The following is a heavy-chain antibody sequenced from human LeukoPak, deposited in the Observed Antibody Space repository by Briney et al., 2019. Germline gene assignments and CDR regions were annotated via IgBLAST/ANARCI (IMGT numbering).Heavy chain of an antibody. CDR1: GGSFSGYY. CDR3: ARGLTSDYGDYYYYGMDV. V-gene: IGHV4-34*01. Sequence: SETLSLTCAVYGGSFSGYYWSWIRQPPGKGREWIGEINHSGSTNYNPSLTSRVTISVDTSKNQFSLKLSSVTAADTAVYYCARGLTSDYGDYYYYGMDVWGQGTTVTVSS. J-gene: IGHJ6*02. CDR2: INHSGST. D-gene: IGHD4-17*01.